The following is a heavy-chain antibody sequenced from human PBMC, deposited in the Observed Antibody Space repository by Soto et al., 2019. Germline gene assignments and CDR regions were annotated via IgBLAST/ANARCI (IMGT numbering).Heavy chain of an antibody. CDR2: IYYSGST. Sequence: SETLSLTCTVSGGSISSYYWSWIRQPPGKGLKWIGYIYYSGSTYYNPSLKSRVTISVDTSKNQFSLKLSSVTAADTAVYYCAREGGIVGATTVDYWGQGTLVTVSS. V-gene: IGHV4-59*12. CDR3: AREGGIVGATTVDY. J-gene: IGHJ4*02. CDR1: GGSISSYY. D-gene: IGHD1-26*01.